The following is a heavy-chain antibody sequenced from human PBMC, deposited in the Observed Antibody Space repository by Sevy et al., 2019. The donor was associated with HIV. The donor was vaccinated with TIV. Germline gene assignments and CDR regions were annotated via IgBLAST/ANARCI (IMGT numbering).Heavy chain of an antibody. V-gene: IGHV4-59*01. D-gene: IGHD1-20*01. J-gene: IGHJ4*02. CDR1: GGSMNIYY. CDR3: ARVGFNWNDVDY. CDR2: IYYSGSI. Sequence: SETLSLTCTVSGGSMNIYYWSWIRQPPGKGLEWIGYIYYSGSINYNPSLKSRVTISVDTSKNQFSLKLRSVTAADTAVYYCARVGFNWNDVDYWGQGTLVTVSS.